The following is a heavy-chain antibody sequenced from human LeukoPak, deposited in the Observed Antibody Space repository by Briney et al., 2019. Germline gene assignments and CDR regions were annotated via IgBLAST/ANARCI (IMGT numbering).Heavy chain of an antibody. CDR1: GDSISSSSYY. Sequence: ASETLSLTCTVSGDSISSSSYYWDWIRQPPGKGLEWIGNVYYSANTYYNPSLKGRVTISVDTSKNQFSLKLSSVTAADTAIYYCARHSRSAYSGYENAFDIWGQGTVVTVSS. D-gene: IGHD5-12*01. J-gene: IGHJ3*02. V-gene: IGHV4-39*01. CDR2: VYYSANT. CDR3: ARHSRSAYSGYENAFDI.